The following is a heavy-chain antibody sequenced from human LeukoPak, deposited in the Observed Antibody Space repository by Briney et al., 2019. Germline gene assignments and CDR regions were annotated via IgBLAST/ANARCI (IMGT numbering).Heavy chain of an antibody. CDR3: ARGARGRYDFWSGYPTRRAYYYYMDV. J-gene: IGHJ6*03. Sequence: ASVKVSCKASGYTFTSYYMHWVRQAPGQGLEWMGMINPSGDSTSYAQKFQGRVTMTRDTSTSTAYMELSSLRSEDTAVYYCARGARGRYDFWSGYPTRRAYYYYMDVWGKGTTVTVSS. CDR2: INPSGDST. D-gene: IGHD3-3*01. V-gene: IGHV1-46*01. CDR1: GYTFTSYY.